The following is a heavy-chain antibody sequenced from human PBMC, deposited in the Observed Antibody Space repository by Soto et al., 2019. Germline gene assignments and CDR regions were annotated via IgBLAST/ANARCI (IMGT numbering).Heavy chain of an antibody. CDR2: IYYSGST. J-gene: IGHJ4*02. CDR3: ARDTGTYPYYFDY. Sequence: SETLSLTCTVSGGSISSGDYYWSWIRQPPGKGLEWIGYIYYSGSTYYNPSLKSRLTISVDTSKNQISLKLNSVTAADTAVYYCARDTGTYPYYFDYWGQGTLVTVSS. CDR1: GGSISSGDYY. D-gene: IGHD1-26*01. V-gene: IGHV4-30-4*01.